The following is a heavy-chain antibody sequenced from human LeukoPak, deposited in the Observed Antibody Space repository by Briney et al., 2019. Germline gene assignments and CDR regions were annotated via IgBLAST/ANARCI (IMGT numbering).Heavy chain of an antibody. CDR1: GGPISDSSFY. CDR2: MSYSGIT. V-gene: IGHV4-39*01. CDR3: ANRGIYGYFNY. D-gene: IGHD3-10*01. J-gene: IGHJ4*02. Sequence: SETLSLTCSVTGGPISDSSFYWGWVRQAPGKGLDWIGSMSYSGITFYNPSLKSRVIISADTSKNQFSLRLTSVTAADTAVYYCANRGIYGYFNYWGQGTLVTVSS.